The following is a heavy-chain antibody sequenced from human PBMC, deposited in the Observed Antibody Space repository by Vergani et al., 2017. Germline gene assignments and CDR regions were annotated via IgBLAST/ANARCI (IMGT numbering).Heavy chain of an antibody. Sequence: EVQLVESGGGLVQPGRSLRLSCAASGFTFDDYAMHWVRQAPGKGLEWVSGIRWNSGSICYADSVKGRFTISRDNAKNSLYLQMNSLRAEDTALYYCAKDFSDILTGYLDYWGQGTLVTVSS. D-gene: IGHD3-9*01. CDR2: IRWNSGSI. CDR1: GFTFDDYA. V-gene: IGHV3-9*01. CDR3: AKDFSDILTGYLDY. J-gene: IGHJ4*02.